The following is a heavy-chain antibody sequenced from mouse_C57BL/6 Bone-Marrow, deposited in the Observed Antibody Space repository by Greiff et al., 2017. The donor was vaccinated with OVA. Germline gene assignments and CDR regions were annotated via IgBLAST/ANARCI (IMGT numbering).Heavy chain of an antibody. CDR1: GYTFTSSG. J-gene: IGHJ4*01. CDR3: ARYYYGMDY. V-gene: IGHV1-81*01. Sequence: QVQLQQSGAELARPGASVKLSCKASGYTFTSSGISWVKQRTGQGLEWIGEIYPRSGNTYYNEKFKGKATLTADKSSSTAYMELRSLTSEDSAVYVCARYYYGMDYWGQGTSVTVAS. CDR2: IYPRSGNT.